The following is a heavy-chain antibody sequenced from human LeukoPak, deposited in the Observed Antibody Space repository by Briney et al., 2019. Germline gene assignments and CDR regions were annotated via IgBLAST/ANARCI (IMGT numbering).Heavy chain of an antibody. V-gene: IGHV3-33*03. CDR3: ARGGGLDV. CDR2: IWYDGSNK. Sequence: GGSLRLSWAASGFTFSSYGMHWVRQAPGKGLEWVAVIWYDGSNKYYADSVKGRFTISRDNAKNSLYLQMSNLRAEDTAVYFCARGGGLDVWGQGATVTVSS. D-gene: IGHD3-16*01. J-gene: IGHJ6*02. CDR1: GFTFSSYG.